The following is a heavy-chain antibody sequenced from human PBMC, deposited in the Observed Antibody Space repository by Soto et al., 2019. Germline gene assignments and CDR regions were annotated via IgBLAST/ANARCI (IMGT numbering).Heavy chain of an antibody. V-gene: IGHV4-4*02. Sequence: PSETLSLTCAVSVGSISSSNWWSWVRQPPGKGLEWIGEIYHSGSTNYNPSLKSRVTISVDKSKNQFSLRLRSDDTAVYYCARGLWEGSSSWSAVWFDPWGQGTLVTVSS. CDR2: IYHSGST. D-gene: IGHD6-13*01. CDR1: VGSISSSNW. J-gene: IGHJ5*02. CDR3: ARGLWEGSSSWSAVWFDP.